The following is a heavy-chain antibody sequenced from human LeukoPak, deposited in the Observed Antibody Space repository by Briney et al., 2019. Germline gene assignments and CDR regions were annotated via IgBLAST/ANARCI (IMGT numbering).Heavy chain of an antibody. J-gene: IGHJ4*02. V-gene: IGHV3-66*02. CDR2: IYSGGST. Sequence: PGGPLRLSCAASGFTVSSNYMSWVRQAPGKGLEWVSVIYSGGSTYYADSVKGRFTISRDNSKNTLYLQMNSLRAEDTAVYYCAREQYHYDSSGYSYWGQGTLVTVSS. CDR1: GFTVSSNY. D-gene: IGHD3-22*01. CDR3: AREQYHYDSSGYSY.